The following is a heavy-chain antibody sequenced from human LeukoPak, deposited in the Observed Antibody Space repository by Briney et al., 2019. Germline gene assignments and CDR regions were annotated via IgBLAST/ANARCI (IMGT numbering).Heavy chain of an antibody. J-gene: IGHJ4*02. Sequence: GASVKVCCKASGDTFTGYYMHWVRQAPGQGLEWEGWINPNSGGTNYAQKVQGRVTMTRATSISTADMELSRLRSEDTAGYDCARVSADKAMVLYGGQGTLVTASS. CDR2: INPNSGGT. CDR1: GDTFTGYY. D-gene: IGHD5-18*01. CDR3: ARVSADKAMVLY. V-gene: IGHV1-2*02.